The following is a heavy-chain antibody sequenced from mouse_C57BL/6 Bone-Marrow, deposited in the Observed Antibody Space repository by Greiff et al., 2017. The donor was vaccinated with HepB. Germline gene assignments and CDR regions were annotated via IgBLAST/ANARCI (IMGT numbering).Heavy chain of an antibody. D-gene: IGHD2-5*01. CDR1: GYAFSSSW. CDR3: AQFYYSNYLAWFAY. CDR2: IYPGDGDT. J-gene: IGHJ3*01. Sequence: VQLQQSGPELVKPGASVKISCKASGYAFSSSWMNWVKQRPGKGLEWIGRIYPGDGDTNYNGKFKGKATLTADKSSSTAYMQLSSLTSEDSAVYFCAQFYYSNYLAWFAYWGQVTLVTVSA. V-gene: IGHV1-82*01.